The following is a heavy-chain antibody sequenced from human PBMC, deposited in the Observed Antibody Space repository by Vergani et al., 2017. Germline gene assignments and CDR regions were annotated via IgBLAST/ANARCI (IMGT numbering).Heavy chain of an antibody. CDR2: ISSSSSYI. CDR1: GFTFSSYS. D-gene: IGHD1-26*01. CDR3: ARDPRNSGSYSDYYYYGMDV. Sequence: EVQLVESGGGLVKPGGSLRLSCAASGFTFSSYSMNWVRQAPGKGLEWVSSISSSSSYIYYADSVKGRFTISRDNAKNSLYLQMNSLRAEDTAVYYCARDPRNSGSYSDYYYYGMDVWGQGTTVTVSS. J-gene: IGHJ6*02. V-gene: IGHV3-21*01.